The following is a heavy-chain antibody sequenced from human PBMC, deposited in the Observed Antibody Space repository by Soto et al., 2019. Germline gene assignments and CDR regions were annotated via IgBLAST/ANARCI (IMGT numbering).Heavy chain of an antibody. CDR2: IIPIFGTA. CDR3: ARVDYYDSTGDHVAFDI. Sequence: QVQLVQSGAEVKKPGSSVKVSCKASGGTFSSYAISWVRQAPGQGLEWMGGIIPIFGTANYAQKFQGRVTITADKSTSTAYMELSSLRSEDTAVYYCARVDYYDSTGDHVAFDIWGQGTMVTVSS. D-gene: IGHD3-22*01. J-gene: IGHJ3*02. V-gene: IGHV1-69*06. CDR1: GGTFSSYA.